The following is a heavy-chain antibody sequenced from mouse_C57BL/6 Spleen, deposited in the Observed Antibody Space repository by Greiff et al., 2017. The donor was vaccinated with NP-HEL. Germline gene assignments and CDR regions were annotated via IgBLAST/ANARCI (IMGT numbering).Heavy chain of an antibody. CDR1: GFTFTDYY. J-gene: IGHJ2*01. V-gene: IGHV7-3*01. Sequence: EVKLMESGGGLVQPGGSLSLSCAASGFTFTDYYMSWVRQPPGKALEWLGFIRNKANGYTTEYSASVKGRFTISRDNSQSILYLQMNALRAEDSATYYCARGTTVVATNYFDYWGQGTTLTVSS. CDR3: ARGTTVVATNYFDY. D-gene: IGHD1-1*01. CDR2: IRNKANGYTT.